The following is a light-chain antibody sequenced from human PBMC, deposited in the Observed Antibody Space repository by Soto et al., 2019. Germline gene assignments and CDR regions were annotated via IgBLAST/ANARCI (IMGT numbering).Light chain of an antibody. CDR1: QSVLYSSNHQNY. CDR2: WAS. CDR3: QHYDHYPIT. J-gene: IGKJ5*01. Sequence: DIVMTQSPDSLAVSLGERATINCKSSQSVLYSSNHQNYLAWYQQKPGQPPQLLIYWASTRESGVPDRFSGSGSGTDFTLTISSLQPDDLASYYCQHYDHYPITFGQGTRLEIK. V-gene: IGKV4-1*01.